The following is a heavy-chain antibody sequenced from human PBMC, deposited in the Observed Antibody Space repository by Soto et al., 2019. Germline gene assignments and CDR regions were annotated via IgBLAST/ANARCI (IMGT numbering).Heavy chain of an antibody. CDR1: GFTFSSYA. V-gene: IGHV3-30-3*01. CDR2: ISYDGSNK. D-gene: IGHD2-15*01. CDR3: ARSLVVVAATPDE. J-gene: IGHJ4*02. Sequence: QVQLVESGGGVVQPGRSLRLSCAASGFTFSSYAMHWVRQAPGKGLEWVAVISYDGSNKYYADSVKGRFTISRDNSKNTLYLQMNSLRAEDTAVYYCARSLVVVAATPDEWGQGTLVTVSS.